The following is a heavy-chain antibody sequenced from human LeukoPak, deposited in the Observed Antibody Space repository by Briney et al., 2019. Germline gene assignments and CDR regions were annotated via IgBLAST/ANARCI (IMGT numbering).Heavy chain of an antibody. J-gene: IGHJ5*02. CDR2: IYSGGNT. Sequence: PGGSLRLSCAASGFTFSSDGMHWVRQAPGKGPEWVSVIYSGGNTFYADSVKGRFTISRDNSKNTLYIQMNSLRAEDTAVYYCASHNWFDPWGQGTLVTVSS. CDR3: ASHNWFDP. CDR1: GFTFSSDG. V-gene: IGHV3-66*04.